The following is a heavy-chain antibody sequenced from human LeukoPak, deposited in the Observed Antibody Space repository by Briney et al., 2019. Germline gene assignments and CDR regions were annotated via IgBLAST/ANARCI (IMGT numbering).Heavy chain of an antibody. V-gene: IGHV3-11*06. J-gene: IGHJ4*02. Sequence: GGSLRLSCAASGFTFSDYYMSWIRQAPGEGLEWVSYISSSSSYTNYADSVKGRFTISRDNAKNSLYLQMNSLRAEDTAVYYCARDRDSSGYYYTLDYWGQGTLVTVSS. D-gene: IGHD3-22*01. CDR2: ISSSSSYT. CDR1: GFTFSDYY. CDR3: ARDRDSSGYYYTLDY.